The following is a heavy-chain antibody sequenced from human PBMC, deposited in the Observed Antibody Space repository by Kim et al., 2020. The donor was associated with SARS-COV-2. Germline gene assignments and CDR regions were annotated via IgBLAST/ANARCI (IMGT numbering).Heavy chain of an antibody. CDR2: IRSKANSNAT. D-gene: IGHD1-1*01. Sequence: GGSLRLSCAASGFTFSGSAMHWVRQASGKGLEWVGRIRSKANSNATTYAASVKGTFTISRDDSKTTSYLKMHSLKTAATHGCYGTRGPGTTVAAWDTFD. V-gene: IGHV3-73*01. CDR3: TRGPGTTVAAWDTFD. CDR1: GFTFSGSA. J-gene: IGHJ3*02.